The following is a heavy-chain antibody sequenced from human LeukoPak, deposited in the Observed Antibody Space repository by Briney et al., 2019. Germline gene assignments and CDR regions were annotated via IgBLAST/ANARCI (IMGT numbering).Heavy chain of an antibody. CDR2: IRYDGSNK. V-gene: IGHV3-30*02. Sequence: PGGSLRLSCAASGFTFSSYGMHWVRQAPGKELEWVAFIRYDGSNKYYADSVKGRFTTSRDNSKNTLYLQMNSLRAEDTAVYYCAKAGVAGTGYYYMDVWGKGTTVTVSS. CDR1: GFTFSSYG. D-gene: IGHD6-19*01. J-gene: IGHJ6*03. CDR3: AKAGVAGTGYYYMDV.